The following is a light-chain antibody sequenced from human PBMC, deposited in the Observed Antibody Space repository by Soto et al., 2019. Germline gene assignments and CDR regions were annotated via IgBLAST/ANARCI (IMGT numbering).Light chain of an antibody. V-gene: IGKV1-39*01. J-gene: IGKJ5*01. CDR1: KSISSF. Sequence: IPMTQSPSSMFESXGDRVTIFRRARKSISSFLHWYQQKPGRAPKLXXYAASSLQSGGPSRFSGSGSVTDFTRTISSLQPEDFATYYGQQSYSTPPTFGQGTRLEIK. CDR2: AAS. CDR3: QQSYSTPPT.